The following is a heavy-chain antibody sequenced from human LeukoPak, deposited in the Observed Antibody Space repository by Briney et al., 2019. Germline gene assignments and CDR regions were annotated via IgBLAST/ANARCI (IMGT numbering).Heavy chain of an antibody. V-gene: IGHV3-30*02. Sequence: GGSLRLSCAASGFTFSSYGMHWVRQAPGKGLEWVAFIRYDGSNKYYADSVKGRFTISRDNSKNTLYLQMTSLRPEDTAVYYCAKDLSALVRGWLDPWGQGTLVTVSS. CDR1: GFTFSSYG. D-gene: IGHD6-6*01. CDR2: IRYDGSNK. CDR3: AKDLSALVRGWLDP. J-gene: IGHJ5*02.